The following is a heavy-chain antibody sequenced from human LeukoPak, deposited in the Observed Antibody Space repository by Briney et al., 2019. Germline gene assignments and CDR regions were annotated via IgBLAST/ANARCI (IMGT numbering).Heavy chain of an antibody. D-gene: IGHD3-22*01. CDR1: GFTFSSYG. Sequence: GGSLRLSCAASGFTFSSYGMHWVRQAPGKGLEWVAVIRYDGSNKYYADSVKGRFTISRDNSKNTLYLQMNSLRAEDTAVYYCAKAPTHYYDSSGYFDYWGQGTLVTVSS. CDR3: AKAPTHYYDSSGYFDY. CDR2: IRYDGSNK. J-gene: IGHJ4*02. V-gene: IGHV3-30*02.